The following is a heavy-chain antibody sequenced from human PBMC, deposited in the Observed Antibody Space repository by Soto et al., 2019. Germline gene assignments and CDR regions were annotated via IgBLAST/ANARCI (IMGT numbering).Heavy chain of an antibody. D-gene: IGHD6-19*01. J-gene: IGHJ3*02. Sequence: PGGALRLSCAASGFTCISYGMHWVRQAPGKGLEWVAVIWYDGSNKYYADSVKGRFTISRDNSKNTLYLQMNSLRAEDTAVYYCARDRVAGHDAFDIWGQGTMVTVSS. V-gene: IGHV3-33*01. CDR2: IWYDGSNK. CDR3: ARDRVAGHDAFDI. CDR1: GFTCISYG.